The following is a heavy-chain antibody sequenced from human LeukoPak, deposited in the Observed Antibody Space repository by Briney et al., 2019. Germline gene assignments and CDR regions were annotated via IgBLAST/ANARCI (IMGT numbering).Heavy chain of an antibody. CDR1: GYTFTGYY. D-gene: IGHD4-17*01. V-gene: IGHV1-2*04. CDR2: INPNSGGT. J-gene: IGHJ6*02. Sequence: ASVKVSCKASGYTFTGYYMHWVRQAPGQGLEWMGWINPNSGGTNYAQKFQGWVTMTRDTSISTAYMELSRLRSDDTAVYYCARDGDYGDYQDPPTYTTYYCYYGMDVWGQGTTVTVSS. CDR3: ARDGDYGDYQDPPTYTTYYCYYGMDV.